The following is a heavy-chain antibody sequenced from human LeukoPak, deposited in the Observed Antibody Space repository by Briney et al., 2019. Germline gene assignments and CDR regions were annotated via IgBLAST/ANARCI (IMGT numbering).Heavy chain of an antibody. CDR3: ARHGTIAAAGTELDY. V-gene: IGHV4-34*01. CDR1: GFTFSSYW. D-gene: IGHD6-13*01. J-gene: IGHJ4*02. Sequence: GSLRLSCAASGFTFSSYWMSWIRQPPGKGLEWIGEINHSGSTNYNPSLKSRVTISVDTSKNQFSLKLSSVTAADTAVYYCARHGTIAAAGTELDYWGQGTLVTVSS. CDR2: INHSGST.